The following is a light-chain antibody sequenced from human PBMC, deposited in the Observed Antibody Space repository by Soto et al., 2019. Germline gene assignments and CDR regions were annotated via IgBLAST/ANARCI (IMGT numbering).Light chain of an antibody. CDR1: SSDVGGYDY. CDR2: EVT. CDR3: SSHTSGSTRV. V-gene: IGLV2-14*01. J-gene: IGLJ1*01. Sequence: QSVLTQPASVSESPGQSIAISCTGTSSDVGGYDYVSWYQQQPDKAPKLMIYEVTKRPSGVSNRFSGSKSGNTASLTISGLQSEDEADYYCSSHTSGSTRVFGTGTKVTVL.